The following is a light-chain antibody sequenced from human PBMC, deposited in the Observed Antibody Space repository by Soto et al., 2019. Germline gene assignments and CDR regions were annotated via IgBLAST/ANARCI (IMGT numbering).Light chain of an antibody. CDR2: DVS. V-gene: IGLV2-14*03. J-gene: IGLJ2*01. CDR3: SSYTSSSTVV. Sequence: QSALTQPASVSGSPGQSITISCTGTSSDVGGHDYVSWYQQHPGIAPKLMIYDVSYRPSGVSNRFSGSKSANTASLTISGLQAEDEADYYCSSYTSSSTVVFGGGTKVTVL. CDR1: SSDVGGHDY.